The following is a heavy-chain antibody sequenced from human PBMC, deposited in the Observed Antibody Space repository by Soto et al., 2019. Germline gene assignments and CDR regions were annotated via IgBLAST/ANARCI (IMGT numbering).Heavy chain of an antibody. CDR1: GFTFSSYA. J-gene: IGHJ4*02. CDR3: ARHYDSSGYYRVPDDY. V-gene: IGHV3-23*01. Sequence: GGSLRLSCAASGFTFSSYAMSWVRQAPGKGLEWVSAISGSGGSTYYADSVKGRFTSSRDNSKNTLFLQMNSLRDEDTAIYYCARHYDSSGYYRVPDDYWGQGTLVTVSS. D-gene: IGHD3-22*01. CDR2: ISGSGGST.